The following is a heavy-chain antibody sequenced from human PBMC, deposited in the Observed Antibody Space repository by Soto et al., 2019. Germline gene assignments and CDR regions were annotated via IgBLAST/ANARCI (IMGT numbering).Heavy chain of an antibody. D-gene: IGHD2-15*01. J-gene: IGHJ4*02. CDR1: GFTFSSYA. Sequence: LRLSCAASGFTFSSYAMSWVRQAPGKGLEWVSAISGSGGSTYYADSVKGRFTISRDNSKNTLFLQMNSLRADDTAVYYCAKVVVASISFFDYWGQGTLVTVSS. V-gene: IGHV3-23*01. CDR2: ISGSGGST. CDR3: AKVVVASISFFDY.